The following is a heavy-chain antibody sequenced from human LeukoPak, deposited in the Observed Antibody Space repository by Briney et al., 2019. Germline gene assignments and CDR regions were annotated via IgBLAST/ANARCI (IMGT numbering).Heavy chain of an antibody. CDR3: TRHDAVPVIGHGMGV. D-gene: IGHD3-16*02. CDR2: IYYTGIT. V-gene: IGHV4-59*08. CDR1: GGSISSYY. J-gene: IGHJ6*02. Sequence: PSETLSLTCTVSGGSISSYYWSWIRQPPGKGLEWIGDIYYTGITNYNPSLESRVTISVDTSKNQFSLKLNSVTAADTAVYYCTRHDAVPVIGHGMGVWGQGTTVTVSS.